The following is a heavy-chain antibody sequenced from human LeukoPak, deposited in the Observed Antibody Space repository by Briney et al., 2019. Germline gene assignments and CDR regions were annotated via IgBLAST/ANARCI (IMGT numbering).Heavy chain of an antibody. CDR2: LYSDGNT. J-gene: IGHJ4*02. V-gene: IGHV3-53*01. CDR1: AFTVITND. D-gene: IGHD1-14*01. CDR3: ARGVEPLAANTLAY. Sequence: AGRSLRLSCAASAFTVITNDMTWVRPTPGKRLGWVSVLYSDGNTKYADSVQGRFTTSRDNSKNTLYLEMNSLSPDDTAVYYCARGVEPLAANTLAYWGQGTLVTVSS.